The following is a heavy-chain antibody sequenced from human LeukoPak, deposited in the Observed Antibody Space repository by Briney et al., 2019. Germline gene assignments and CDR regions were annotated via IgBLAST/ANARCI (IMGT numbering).Heavy chain of an antibody. Sequence: GGSLRLSCAASGFTFSDYAMSWVRQAPGKGLEWVSGISGSGGSTYYADSVKGRFTISRDNSKNTLYVQMNSLRAEDTAVYYCARGVAAAGTTLDYWGQGTLVTVSS. CDR2: ISGSGGST. CDR3: ARGVAAAGTTLDY. V-gene: IGHV3-23*01. CDR1: GFTFSDYA. J-gene: IGHJ4*02. D-gene: IGHD6-13*01.